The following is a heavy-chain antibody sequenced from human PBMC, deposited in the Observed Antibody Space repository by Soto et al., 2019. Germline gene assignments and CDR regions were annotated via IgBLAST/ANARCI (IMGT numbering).Heavy chain of an antibody. CDR2: IYYSGST. CDR3: ARLQYTVVTALDI. CDR1: GGSVSSGSYY. D-gene: IGHD2-15*01. J-gene: IGHJ3*02. V-gene: IGHV4-61*01. Sequence: SETLSLTCTVSGGSVSSGSYYWSWIRQPPGKGLEWIGYIYYSGSTNYNPSLKSRVTISVDTSKNQFSLQLSSVTAADTAVYYCARLQYTVVTALDIWGQGTMVTVSS.